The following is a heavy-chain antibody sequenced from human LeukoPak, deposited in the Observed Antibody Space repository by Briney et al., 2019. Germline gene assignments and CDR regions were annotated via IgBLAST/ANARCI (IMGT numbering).Heavy chain of an antibody. D-gene: IGHD5-18*01. V-gene: IGHV3-21*01. J-gene: IGHJ4*02. CDR3: ARGGTRGYSYGSFDY. Sequence: PGGSLRLSCAASGFTFSSYSMNWVRQAPGKGLEWVSSISSSSSYIYYAGSVKGRFTISRDNAKNSLCLQMNSLRAEDTAVYYCARGGTRGYSYGSFDYWGQGTLVTVSS. CDR1: GFTFSSYS. CDR2: ISSSSSYI.